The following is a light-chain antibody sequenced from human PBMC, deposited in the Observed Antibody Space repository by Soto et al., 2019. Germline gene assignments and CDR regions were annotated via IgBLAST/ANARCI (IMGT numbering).Light chain of an antibody. Sequence: EIVMTQSPASLSVSPGERATLSCRASRSISKNLAWYQQKPGQSPRFLIYDASTRATGIPARFSGSGSGTDFTLTISSLQSEDSATYYCQQYDDWPGVTFGPGTKSGDQT. CDR2: DAS. J-gene: IGKJ3*01. V-gene: IGKV3-15*01. CDR3: QQYDDWPGVT. CDR1: RSISKN.